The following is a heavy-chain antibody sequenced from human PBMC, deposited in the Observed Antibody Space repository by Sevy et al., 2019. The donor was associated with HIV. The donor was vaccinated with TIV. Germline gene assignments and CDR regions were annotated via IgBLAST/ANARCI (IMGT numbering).Heavy chain of an antibody. CDR1: GFTFSSYS. Sequence: GGSLRLSCAASGFTFSSYSMNWVRQAPGKGLEWVSSISSSSSYIYYADSVKGRFTISRDNAKNSLYLQMNSLGAEDTAVYYCARDLAVAGLYYFDYWGQGTLVTVSS. V-gene: IGHV3-21*01. J-gene: IGHJ4*02. D-gene: IGHD6-19*01. CDR3: ARDLAVAGLYYFDY. CDR2: ISSSSSYI.